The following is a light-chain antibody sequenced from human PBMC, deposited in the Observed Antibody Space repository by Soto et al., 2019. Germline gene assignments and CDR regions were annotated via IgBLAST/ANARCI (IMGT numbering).Light chain of an antibody. V-gene: IGKV1-5*01. J-gene: IGKJ1*01. CDR2: DVS. CDR3: QQCFWHWT. Sequence: DIQMTRSPSTLSASVGERVTIPFRASQSVSNWLAWYQQKPGKAPKLLIYDVSSLESGVPSRFSGSGSGTEFILTISSLQPDDFATYYCQQCFWHWTFGQGTKVDIK. CDR1: QSVSNW.